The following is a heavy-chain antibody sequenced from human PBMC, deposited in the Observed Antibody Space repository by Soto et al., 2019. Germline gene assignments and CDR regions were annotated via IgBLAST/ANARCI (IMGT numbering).Heavy chain of an antibody. Sequence: EVQLVESGGGLVKPGGSLRLSCAASGFTFSSYSMSWVRQAPGKGLEWVSSISGTSTYIYYADSVRGRFTISRDNAKNSLYLKINSLRAEDTAVYYCARGAPTGTLDHFDYWGQGTLVTVSS. CDR3: ARGAPTGTLDHFDY. CDR1: GFTFSSYS. CDR2: ISGTSTYI. J-gene: IGHJ4*02. V-gene: IGHV3-21*01. D-gene: IGHD1-1*01.